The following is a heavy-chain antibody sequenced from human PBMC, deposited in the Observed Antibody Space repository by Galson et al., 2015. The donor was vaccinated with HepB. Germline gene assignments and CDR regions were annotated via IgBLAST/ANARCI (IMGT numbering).Heavy chain of an antibody. CDR2: ISAYNGNT. D-gene: IGHD3-3*01. CDR1: GYTFTSYG. J-gene: IGHJ6*02. V-gene: IGHV1-18*04. Sequence: QSGAEVKKPGASVKVSCKASGYTFTSYGISWVRQAPGQGLEWMGWISAYNGNTNYAQKLQGRVTMTTDTSTSTAYMELRSLRSDDTAVYYCARNTETTFYDFWSGYYLVPPPSMDVWGQGTTVTVSS. CDR3: ARNTETTFYDFWSGYYLVPPPSMDV.